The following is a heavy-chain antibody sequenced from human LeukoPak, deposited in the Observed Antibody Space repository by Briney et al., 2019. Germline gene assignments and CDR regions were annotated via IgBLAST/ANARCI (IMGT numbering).Heavy chain of an antibody. J-gene: IGHJ6*02. Sequence: GGSLRLSCAASGFTFDDYAMHWVRQAPGKGLEWVSGISWNSGSIGYADSVKGRFTISRDNAKNSLYLQMNSLRAEDTALYYCARGSGGDYRDYYYYGTDVWGQGTTVTVSS. D-gene: IGHD4-17*01. CDR2: ISWNSGSI. V-gene: IGHV3-9*01. CDR3: ARGSGGDYRDYYYYGTDV. CDR1: GFTFDDYA.